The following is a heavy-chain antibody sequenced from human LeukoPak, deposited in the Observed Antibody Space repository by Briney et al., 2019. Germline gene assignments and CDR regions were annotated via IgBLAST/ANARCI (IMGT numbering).Heavy chain of an antibody. J-gene: IGHJ4*02. CDR2: IYYSGST. CDR3: ARNPLWFGEGYFDY. D-gene: IGHD3-10*01. Sequence: SETLSLTCTVSGGSISSYYWSWIRQPPGKGLEWIGYIYYSGSTNYNPSLKSRVTISVDTSKNQFSLKLSSVTAADTAVYYCARNPLWFGEGYFDYWGQGTLVTVSS. V-gene: IGHV4-59*01. CDR1: GGSISSYY.